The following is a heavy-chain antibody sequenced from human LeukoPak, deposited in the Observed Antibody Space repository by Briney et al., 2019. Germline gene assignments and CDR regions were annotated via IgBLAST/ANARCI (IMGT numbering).Heavy chain of an antibody. CDR1: GYSFTSNV. D-gene: IGHD3-9*01. CDR3: ARAGDILTGYYTEYFDY. Sequence: ASVKVSCKASGYSFTSNVISWVRQAPGQGLEWMGWISAYNGNTNYAQKLQGRVTMTTDTSTSTAYMELRSLRSDDTAVYYCARAGDILTGYYTEYFDYWGQGTLVTVSS. J-gene: IGHJ4*02. CDR2: ISAYNGNT. V-gene: IGHV1-18*01.